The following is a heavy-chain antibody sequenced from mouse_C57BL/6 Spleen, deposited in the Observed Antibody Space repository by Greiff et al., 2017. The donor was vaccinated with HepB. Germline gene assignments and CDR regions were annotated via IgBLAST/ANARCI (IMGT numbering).Heavy chain of an antibody. CDR2: IDPSDSYT. Sequence: QVQLKQSGAELVKPGASVKLSCKASGYTFTSYWMQWVKQRPGQGLEWIGEIDPSDSYTNYNQKFKGKATLTVDTSSSTAYMQLSSLTSEDSAVYYCARLPFDYWGQGTTLTVSS. J-gene: IGHJ2*01. V-gene: IGHV1-50*01. CDR1: GYTFTSYW. CDR3: ARLPFDY.